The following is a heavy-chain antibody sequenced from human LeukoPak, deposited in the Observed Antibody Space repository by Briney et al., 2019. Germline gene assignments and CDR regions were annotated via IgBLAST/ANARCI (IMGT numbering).Heavy chain of an antibody. CDR3: AGGNYYDSYAFDI. D-gene: IGHD3-22*01. Sequence: PRGSLRLSCAASGFTFDDYGMSWVRQAPGKGLEWVSGINWNGGSTGYADSVKGRFTISRDNAKNSLYLQMNSLRAEDTALYYCAGGNYYDSYAFDIWGQGTMVTVSS. V-gene: IGHV3-20*04. CDR2: INWNGGST. J-gene: IGHJ3*02. CDR1: GFTFDDYG.